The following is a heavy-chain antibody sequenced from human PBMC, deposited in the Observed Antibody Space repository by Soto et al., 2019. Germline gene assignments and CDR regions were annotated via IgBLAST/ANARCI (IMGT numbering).Heavy chain of an antibody. V-gene: IGHV4-30-2*01. D-gene: IGHD1-26*01. J-gene: IGHJ4*02. Sequence: SETLSLTCTVSGASITFGGYSWSWIRQTPGKGLEWIGYINHLETTFYNPSFESRLTLSIDKSKNQFSLKLHSMSAADRAVYFCARGGGSDSFDYWGQGILVTVSS. CDR3: ARGGGSDSFDY. CDR1: GASITFGGYS. CDR2: INHLETT.